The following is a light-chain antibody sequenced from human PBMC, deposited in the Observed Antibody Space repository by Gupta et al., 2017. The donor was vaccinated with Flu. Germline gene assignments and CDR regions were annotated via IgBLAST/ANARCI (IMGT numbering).Light chain of an antibody. CDR1: SGAVVGCND. CDR3: NLYNNSNNVVV. CDR2: EVS. J-gene: IGLJ2*01. Sequence: ANSGTGSSGAVVGCNDVSWYQQNPGKAPELVIFEVSRRPSGISERFSGSKSGNTATLTICGLLAEDEADYYCNLYNNSNNVVVFGGGTKLTVL. V-gene: IGLV2-14*01.